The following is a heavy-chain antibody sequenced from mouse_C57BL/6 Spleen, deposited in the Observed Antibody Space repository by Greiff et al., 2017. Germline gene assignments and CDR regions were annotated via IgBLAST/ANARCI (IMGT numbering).Heavy chain of an antibody. CDR3: ARGNYYYGSSSHWYFDV. V-gene: IGHV1-85*01. J-gene: IGHJ1*03. CDR2: IYPRDGST. Sequence: VKLMESGPELVKPGASVKLSCKASGYTFTSYDINWVKQRPGQGLEWIGWIYPRDGSTKYNEKFKGKATLTVDTSSSTAYMELHSLTSEDSAVYFCARGNYYYGSSSHWYFDVWGTGTTVTVSS. CDR1: GYTFTSYD. D-gene: IGHD1-1*01.